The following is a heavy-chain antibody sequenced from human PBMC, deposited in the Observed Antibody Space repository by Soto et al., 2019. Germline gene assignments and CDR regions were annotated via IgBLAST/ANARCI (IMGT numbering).Heavy chain of an antibody. CDR3: ARHLSSGIAAAGTWGMDV. V-gene: IGHV4-39*01. CDR2: IYYSGST. Sequence: SETLSLTCTVSGGSISSSSYYWGWIRQPPGKGLEWIGSIYYSGSTYYDPSLKSRVTISVDTSKNQFSLKLSSVTAADTAVYYCARHLSSGIAAAGTWGMDVWGQGTTVTVSS. CDR1: GGSISSSSYY. D-gene: IGHD6-13*01. J-gene: IGHJ6*02.